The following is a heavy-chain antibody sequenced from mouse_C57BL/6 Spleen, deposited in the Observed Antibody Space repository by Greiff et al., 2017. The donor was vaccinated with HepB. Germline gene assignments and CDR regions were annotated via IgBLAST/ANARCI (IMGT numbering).Heavy chain of an antibody. D-gene: IGHD1-1*01. CDR3: ARDYGSSSRY. CDR2: IYPGDGDT. Sequence: VQLQQSGPELVKPGASVKISCKASGYAFSSSWMNWVKQRPGKGLEWIGRIYPGDGDTNYNGKFKGKATLTADKTSSTAYMQLSSLTSEDAAVYFGARDYGSSSRYWGQGTTLTVSS. V-gene: IGHV1-82*01. J-gene: IGHJ2*01. CDR1: GYAFSSSW.